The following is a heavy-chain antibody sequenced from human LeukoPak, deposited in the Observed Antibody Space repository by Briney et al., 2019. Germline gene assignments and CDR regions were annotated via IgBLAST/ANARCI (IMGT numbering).Heavy chain of an antibody. CDR3: AKEFSPISITIFGVVTSQGLGHAFDI. V-gene: IGHV3-23*01. J-gene: IGHJ3*02. CDR1: GGTFSSYA. CDR2: ISDSGGST. D-gene: IGHD3-3*01. Sequence: ASVKVSCKASGGTFSSYAISWVRQAPGKGLEWVSAISDSGGSTYYADSVKGRFTISRDNSKNTLYLQMNSLRAEDTAVYYCAKEFSPISITIFGVVTSQGLGHAFDIWGQGTMVTVSS.